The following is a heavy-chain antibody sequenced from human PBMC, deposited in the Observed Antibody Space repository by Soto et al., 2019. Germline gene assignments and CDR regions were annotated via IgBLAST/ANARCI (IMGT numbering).Heavy chain of an antibody. V-gene: IGHV3-13*01. CDR3: AKDWRYSYGYVLGN. J-gene: IGHJ4*02. CDR2: IGTAGDT. D-gene: IGHD5-18*01. Sequence: GGSLRLSCAASGFTFSSYDMHWVRQATGKGLEWVSAIGTAGDTYYPGSVKGRFTISRDNSKNTLYLQMNSLRAEDTAVYYCAKDWRYSYGYVLGNWGQGTLVTVSS. CDR1: GFTFSSYD.